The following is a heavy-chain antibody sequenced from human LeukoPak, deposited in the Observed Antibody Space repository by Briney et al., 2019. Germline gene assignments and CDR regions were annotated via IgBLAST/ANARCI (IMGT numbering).Heavy chain of an antibody. J-gene: IGHJ4*02. Sequence: GGSLRLSCAASGFTFSSYWMSWVRQAPGKGLEWVANIKQDGSEKYYVDSVKGRFTISRDNAKNSLYLQMNSLRAEDTAVYYCARVQIQLWLGEYYFDYWGQGTLVTVSS. V-gene: IGHV3-7*01. CDR1: GFTFSSYW. CDR2: IKQDGSEK. CDR3: ARVQIQLWLGEYYFDY. D-gene: IGHD5-18*01.